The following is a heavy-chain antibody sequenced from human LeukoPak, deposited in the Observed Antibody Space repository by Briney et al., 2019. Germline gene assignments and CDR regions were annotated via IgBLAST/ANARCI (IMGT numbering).Heavy chain of an antibody. V-gene: IGHV3-30*04. CDR2: ISYDGSNK. Sequence: PGGSLRLSCAASGFTFSSYAMHWVRQAPGKGLEWVAVISYDGSNKYHADSVKGRFTISRGNSKNTLYLQMNSLRAEDTAVYYCARAPRGGDYYYYMDVWGKGTTVTISS. J-gene: IGHJ6*03. CDR3: ARAPRGGDYYYYMDV. CDR1: GFTFSSYA. D-gene: IGHD3-16*01.